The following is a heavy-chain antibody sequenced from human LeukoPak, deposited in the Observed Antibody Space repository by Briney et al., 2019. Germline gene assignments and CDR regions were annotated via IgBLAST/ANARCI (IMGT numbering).Heavy chain of an antibody. V-gene: IGHV3-30*18. CDR3: AKDRGSGYYFPRGLDY. J-gene: IGHJ4*02. Sequence: PGRSLRLSRAASGFTFSSYGMHWVRQAPGKGLEWVAVISYDGSNKYYADSVKGRFTISRDNSKNTLYLQMNSLRAEDTAVYYCAKDRGSGYYFPRGLDYWGQGTLVTVSS. D-gene: IGHD3-22*01. CDR1: GFTFSSYG. CDR2: ISYDGSNK.